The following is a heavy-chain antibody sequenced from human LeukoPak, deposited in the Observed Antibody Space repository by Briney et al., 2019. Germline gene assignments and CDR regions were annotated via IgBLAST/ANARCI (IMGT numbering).Heavy chain of an antibody. CDR1: GGTFSSYA. Sequence: GASVKVSCKASGGTFSSYAISWVRQAPGQGLEWMGGIIPIFGTANYAQKFQGRVTITADESTNTAYMELSSLRSEDTAVYYCARMCCGGDFLLDVWGKGTTVTISS. CDR2: IIPIFGTA. V-gene: IGHV1-69*13. D-gene: IGHD2-21*02. J-gene: IGHJ6*04. CDR3: ARMCCGGDFLLDV.